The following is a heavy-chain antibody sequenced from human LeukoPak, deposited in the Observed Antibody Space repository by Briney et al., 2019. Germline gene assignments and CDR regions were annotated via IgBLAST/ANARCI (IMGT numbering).Heavy chain of an antibody. Sequence: SETLSLTCAVSGGSISSGGYSWSWIRQLPGKGLEWIGYIYHSGSTYYNPPLKSRVTISVDRSKNQFSLKLSSVTAADTAVYYCASRATRDYGGNPFDYWGQGTLVTVSS. CDR2: IYHSGST. CDR3: ASRATRDYGGNPFDY. J-gene: IGHJ4*02. V-gene: IGHV4-30-2*01. D-gene: IGHD4-23*01. CDR1: GGSISSGGYS.